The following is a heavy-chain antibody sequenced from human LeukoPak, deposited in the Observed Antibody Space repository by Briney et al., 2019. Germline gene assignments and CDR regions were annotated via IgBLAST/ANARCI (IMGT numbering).Heavy chain of an antibody. V-gene: IGHV1-46*01. Sequence: GASVKVSCKASGYTFTSYSMHWVRQSPGQGLEWMGIINPSGDSAKYAQKFQGRVTMTRDTSTSTVYMELNSLISEDTAVYYCARDVIAATRSAVLDYWGQGTLVTVSS. D-gene: IGHD6-13*01. CDR1: GYTFTSYS. CDR3: ARDVIAATRSAVLDY. J-gene: IGHJ4*02. CDR2: INPSGDSA.